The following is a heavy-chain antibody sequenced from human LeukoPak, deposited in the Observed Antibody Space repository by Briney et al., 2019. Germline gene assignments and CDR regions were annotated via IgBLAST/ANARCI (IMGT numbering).Heavy chain of an antibody. CDR3: ARVVVTARDYFDY. J-gene: IGHJ4*02. Sequence: GGSLRLSCAASGFTFSKYWMHWVRQAPGKGLVCVSRVKSDGTYTSYADSVKGRFTISRDNAKNTLYLQMNSLRAEDTAVYYCARVVVTARDYFDYWGQGTLVTVSS. CDR1: GFTFSKYW. D-gene: IGHD2-21*02. V-gene: IGHV3-74*01. CDR2: VKSDGTYT.